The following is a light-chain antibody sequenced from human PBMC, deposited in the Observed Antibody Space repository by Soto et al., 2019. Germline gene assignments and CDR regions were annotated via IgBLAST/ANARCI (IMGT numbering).Light chain of an antibody. Sequence: QSALTQPASVSASPGQSITISCTGTSSDVGGYNSVSWYQQHPGRVPELMIYEVSKRPSGVPDRFSGSKSGNTASLTVSGLQAEDEADYYCSSYAGSNYVFGTGTKLTVL. V-gene: IGLV2-8*01. CDR2: EVS. CDR3: SSYAGSNYV. CDR1: SSDVGGYNS. J-gene: IGLJ1*01.